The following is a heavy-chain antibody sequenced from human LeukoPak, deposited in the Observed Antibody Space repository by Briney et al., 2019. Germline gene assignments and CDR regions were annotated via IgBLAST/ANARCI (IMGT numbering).Heavy chain of an antibody. CDR1: GGSFCGYY. CDR2: INLSVSA. D-gene: IGHD3-10*01. CDR3: ARGLRGARGGY. V-gene: IGHV4-34*01. Sequence: PSGTLSLSCAVYGGSFCGYYWSWIPDPPGEGLGRSGEINLSVSAHYTPSPKSRDTISVDTSKNKISPKLSSVTAADTAVYYCARGLRGARGGYWGQGTLVTVSS. J-gene: IGHJ4*02.